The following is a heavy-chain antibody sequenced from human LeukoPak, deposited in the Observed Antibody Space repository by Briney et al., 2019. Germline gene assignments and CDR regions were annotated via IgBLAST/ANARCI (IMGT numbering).Heavy chain of an antibody. D-gene: IGHD1-26*01. J-gene: IGHJ4*02. CDR1: GGSISSSSYY. CDR2: IYYSGST. CDR3: ARWAVGATFDY. V-gene: IGHV4-39*01. Sequence: SETLPLTCTVSGGSISSSSYYWGWIRQPPGKGLEWIGIIYYSGSTYDNPSVKSRVTISVETSKNQFSLKLSSVTAADTAVYYCARWAVGATFDYWGQGTLVTVSS.